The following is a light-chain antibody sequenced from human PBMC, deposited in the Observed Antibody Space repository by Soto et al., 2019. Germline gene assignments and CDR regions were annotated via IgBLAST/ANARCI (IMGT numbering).Light chain of an antibody. CDR1: SSNIGAGYD. CDR3: QSYDNSLSSDVV. V-gene: IGLV1-40*01. CDR2: GNY. Sequence: QAVVTQPPSVSGAPGQTVTISCTGSSSNIGAGYDVHWYQQLPGTAPKLLIYGNYYRPSGVPDRFSGSKSGTSASLAITGLQAEDGADYYCQSYDNSLSSDVVFGGGTKVTVL. J-gene: IGLJ2*01.